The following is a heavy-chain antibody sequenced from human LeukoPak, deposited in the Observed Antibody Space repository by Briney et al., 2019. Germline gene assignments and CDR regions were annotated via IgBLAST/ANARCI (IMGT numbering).Heavy chain of an antibody. CDR3: ARGRTYYDSTPFDY. J-gene: IGHJ4*02. CDR1: GYTFTSSD. CDR2: MTPNSGDT. V-gene: IGHV1-8*01. Sequence: ASVKVSCKASGYTFTSSDINWVRQATGQGLDWMGWMTPNSGDTGYAQNFQGRVTMTRDISISTAYMELSGLRSEDTAVYYCARGRTYYDSTPFDYWGQGTLVTVSS. D-gene: IGHD3-22*01.